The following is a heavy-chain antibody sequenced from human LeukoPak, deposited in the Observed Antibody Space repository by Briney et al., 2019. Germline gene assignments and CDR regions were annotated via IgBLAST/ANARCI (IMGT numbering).Heavy chain of an antibody. D-gene: IGHD2-21*02. CDR1: GGSISSGGYY. CDR3: ARHVIGLVTAIRYNWFDP. J-gene: IGHJ5*02. Sequence: PSETLSLTCTVSGGSISSGGYYWRWIRQHPGKGLEWTGYIYYSGSTYYNPSLKSRVTISVDTSKNQFSLKLSSVTAADTAVYYCARHVIGLVTAIRYNWFDPWGQGTLVTVSS. CDR2: IYYSGST. V-gene: IGHV4-31*03.